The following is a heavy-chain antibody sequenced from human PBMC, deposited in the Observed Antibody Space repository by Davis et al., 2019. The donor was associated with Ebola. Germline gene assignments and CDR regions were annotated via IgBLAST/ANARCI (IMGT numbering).Heavy chain of an antibody. CDR1: GFTFSGSA. CDR2: ISSTGSSI. J-gene: IGHJ4*02. Sequence: GGSLRLSCAASGFTFSGSAMHWIRQPPGKGLEWVSYISSTGSSIYYADSVKGRVTISRDNAKNSLYLQMNSLRAEDTAMYYCARMAQYSSSSEYDYWGQGTLVTVSS. D-gene: IGHD6-6*01. V-gene: IGHV3-11*01. CDR3: ARMAQYSSSSEYDY.